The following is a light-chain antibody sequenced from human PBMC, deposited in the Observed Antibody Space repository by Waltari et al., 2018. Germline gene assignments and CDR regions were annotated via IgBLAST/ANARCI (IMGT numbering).Light chain of an antibody. J-gene: IGLJ2*01. CDR3: QSYDSGLNGLF. Sequence: QSVLTQPPSVSGAPGQRATISCPGSRPNIGPPYHLHWYQQVPGRAPKLLIYDDSHRPSGVPDRFSGSKSGTSASLAITGLQAEDEAEYFCQSYDSGLNGLFFGGGTKVTVL. V-gene: IGLV1-40*01. CDR1: RPNIGPPYH. CDR2: DDS.